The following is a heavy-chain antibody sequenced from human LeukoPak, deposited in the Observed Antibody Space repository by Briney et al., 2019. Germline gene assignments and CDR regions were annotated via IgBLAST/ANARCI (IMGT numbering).Heavy chain of an antibody. CDR3: ARVPRITMVRGVIITVGESSTDNWFDP. CDR1: GYTFTGYY. Sequence: ASVKVSCKASGYTFTGYYMHWVRQAPGQGLEWMGWTNPNSGATNYAQKFQGRVTMTRDTSISTASMELSSLKPDDTAVYYCARVPRITMVRGVIITVGESSTDNWFDPWGQGTLVTVSS. J-gene: IGHJ5*02. V-gene: IGHV1-2*02. CDR2: TNPNSGAT. D-gene: IGHD3-10*01.